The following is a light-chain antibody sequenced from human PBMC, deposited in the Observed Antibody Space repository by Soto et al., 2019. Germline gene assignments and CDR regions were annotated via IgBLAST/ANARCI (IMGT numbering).Light chain of an antibody. CDR1: QDIAIY. Sequence: IQLTQSPSSLSASVGDRVTITCRASQDIAIYLAWYQQKPGEAPKLLIYAASTLYGGVPSRFSGSGSGTDFALTITSLQAEDFATYYCQHYNYWPYTFGQGTKVEIK. CDR3: QHYNYWPYT. CDR2: AAS. V-gene: IGKV1-9*01. J-gene: IGKJ2*01.